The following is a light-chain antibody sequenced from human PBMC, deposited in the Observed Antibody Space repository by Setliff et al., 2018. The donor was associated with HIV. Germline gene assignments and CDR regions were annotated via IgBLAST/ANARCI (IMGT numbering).Light chain of an antibody. CDR1: SRDVGGGSNY. Sequence: QSALTQPASVSGSPGQSVTTSCTGTSRDVGGGSNYVSWFQQHPGKAPNLIIFDVNKRPSGVSDRFSASKSGNTASLTISGLQADDEADYYCCSFTSSNTYVFGTGTKVTVL. J-gene: IGLJ1*01. CDR2: DVN. CDR3: CSFTSSNTYV. V-gene: IGLV2-14*03.